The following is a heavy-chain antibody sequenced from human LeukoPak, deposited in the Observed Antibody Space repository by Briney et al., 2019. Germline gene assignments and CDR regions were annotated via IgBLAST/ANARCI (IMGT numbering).Heavy chain of an antibody. J-gene: IGHJ3*01. D-gene: IGHD3-16*01. CDR1: GYSISRGYS. CDR3: ARFDHVWETHGMDAFDL. Sequence: PSETLSLTCGVSGYSISRGYSWGWIRQPPGKGLEWIGNSYRSESTHYNPSLKSRVTISPDTSKNQFSLKLTSVTASDTAVYYCARFDHVWETHGMDAFDLWGQGTMVTVSS. CDR2: SYRSEST. V-gene: IGHV4-38-2*01.